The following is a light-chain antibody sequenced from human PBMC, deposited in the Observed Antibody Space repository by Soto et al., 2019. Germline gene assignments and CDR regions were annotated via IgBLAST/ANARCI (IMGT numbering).Light chain of an antibody. Sequence: QSALTQPASVSVSPGQSITISCTGTSSDVGGYNYVSWYQQHPGKAPKLMIYDVSNRPSGVSNRFSGSKSGNTASLTISGLQAEDEADYYCSSYTCSSTLYVFGTGTKVTVL. CDR1: SSDVGGYNY. J-gene: IGLJ1*01. V-gene: IGLV2-14*01. CDR2: DVS. CDR3: SSYTCSSTLYV.